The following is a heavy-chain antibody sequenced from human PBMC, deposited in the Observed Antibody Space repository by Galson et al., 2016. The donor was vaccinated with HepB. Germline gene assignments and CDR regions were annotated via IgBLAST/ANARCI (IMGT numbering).Heavy chain of an antibody. V-gene: IGHV3-30*18. CDR2: ISYDGSNK. Sequence: SLRHSCAASGFTFSSYGMHWVRQAPGKGLEWVAFISYDGSNKKYADSVKGRFTISRDNSKKTLYLQMNSLRAEDTAVYYCAKGNIVQVPAAPYAWGQGALVTVSS. J-gene: IGHJ5*02. CDR3: AKGNIVQVPAAPYA. CDR1: GFTFSSYG. D-gene: IGHD2-2*01.